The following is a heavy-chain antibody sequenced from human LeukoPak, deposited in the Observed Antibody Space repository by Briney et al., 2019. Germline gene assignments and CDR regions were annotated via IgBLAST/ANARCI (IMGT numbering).Heavy chain of an antibody. Sequence: AGGSLRLSCAASGFTFSTYSMKWARQAPGKGLEWVSYISSSGSTIYYAESVKGRFTISRDNAKNSLYLQMNSLRDEDTAVYYCARGRGYSYDTDQWGQGTLVTVSS. CDR1: GFTFSTYS. D-gene: IGHD5-18*01. CDR2: ISSSGSTI. CDR3: ARGRGYSYDTDQ. V-gene: IGHV3-48*02. J-gene: IGHJ4*02.